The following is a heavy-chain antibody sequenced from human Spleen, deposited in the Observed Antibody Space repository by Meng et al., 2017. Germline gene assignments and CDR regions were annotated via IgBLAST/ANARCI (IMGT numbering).Heavy chain of an antibody. CDR1: GDSLTSGPYY. Sequence: VQLQGSGPGLVRPSQTLSLTCTASGDSLTSGPYYWSWIRQPAGEGLEWLGRISASGTTNYNPSLNNRVTISLDTSKNQLSLKLSSVTAADTAVYYCARSSGTYYSWWFDPWGQGTLVTVSS. CDR3: ARSSGTYYSWWFDP. J-gene: IGHJ5*02. CDR2: ISASGTT. D-gene: IGHD3-10*01. V-gene: IGHV4-61*02.